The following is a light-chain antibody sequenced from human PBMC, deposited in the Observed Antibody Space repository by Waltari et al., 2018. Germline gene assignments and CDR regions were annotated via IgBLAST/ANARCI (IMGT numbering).Light chain of an antibody. CDR1: SRDVCGYNY. CDR3: SSYTSSSTLV. J-gene: IGLJ2*01. Sequence: QSALTQPASVSGSPGPSITISCTGTSRDVCGYNYVSWYQQHPGKAPKLMIYEVSNRPSGVSNRFSGSKSGNTASLTISGLQAEDEADYYCSSYTSSSTLVFGGGTKLTVL. CDR2: EVS. V-gene: IGLV2-14*01.